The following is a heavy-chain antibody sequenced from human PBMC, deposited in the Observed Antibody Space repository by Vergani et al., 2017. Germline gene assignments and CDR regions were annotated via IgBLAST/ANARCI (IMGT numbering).Heavy chain of an antibody. J-gene: IGHJ6*02. D-gene: IGHD1-26*01. Sequence: QVQLVESGGGVVQPGRSLRLSCAASGFTFSSYGMHWVRQAPGKGLEWVAVIWYDGSNKYYADSVKGRFTISRDNSKNTLYLQMNSLRAEDTAVYYCARDAGYSGSYFIDYYYYGMDVCGQGTTVTVSS. V-gene: IGHV3-33*01. CDR3: ARDAGYSGSYFIDYYYYGMDV. CDR1: GFTFSSYG. CDR2: IWYDGSNK.